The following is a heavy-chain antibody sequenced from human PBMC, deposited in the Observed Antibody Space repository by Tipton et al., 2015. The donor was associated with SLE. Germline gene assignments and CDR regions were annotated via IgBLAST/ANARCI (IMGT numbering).Heavy chain of an antibody. CDR1: GGSITSYY. Sequence: LRLSCTVSGGSITSYYWSWIRQPPGKGLEWIGHIYYSGSANYNPSLKSRVTISVDTSKNQFFLKLTSVTAADTAVYYCAGGGISWSRSWFDPWGQGTLVTVSS. CDR2: IYYSGSA. J-gene: IGHJ5*02. CDR3: AGGGISWSRSWFDP. D-gene: IGHD6-13*01. V-gene: IGHV4-59*01.